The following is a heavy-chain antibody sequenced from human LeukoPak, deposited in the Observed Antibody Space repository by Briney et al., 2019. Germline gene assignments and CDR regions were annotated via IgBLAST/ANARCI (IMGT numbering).Heavy chain of an antibody. J-gene: IGHJ4*02. CDR2: IVVSSGNT. CDR3: AAFAPEGATSFDY. CDR1: GFTFTSSA. D-gene: IGHD1-26*01. V-gene: IGHV1-58*02. Sequence: SVKVSCKASGFTFTSSAMQWVRQARGHRLEWIGWIVVSSGNTNYAQKFQERVTITRDMSTSTAYMELSSLRSEDTAVYYCAAFAPEGATSFDYWGQGTVVTVSS.